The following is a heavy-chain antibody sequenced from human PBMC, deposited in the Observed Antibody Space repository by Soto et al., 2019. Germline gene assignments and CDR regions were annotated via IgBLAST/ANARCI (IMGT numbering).Heavy chain of an antibody. D-gene: IGHD2-8*01. CDR1: GYTFTRYG. V-gene: IGHV1-18*01. CDR3: AKNGQPPYYYYGLDV. Sequence: APVKVSCKASGYTFTRYGISWVRQAPGQGLEWMGWISGYNGDTNYAQKFQDRVSMTIDTSTGTAYMELRSLTSDDTAIYYCAKNGQPPYYYYGLDVWGQGTKVTVSS. CDR2: ISGYNGDT. J-gene: IGHJ6*02.